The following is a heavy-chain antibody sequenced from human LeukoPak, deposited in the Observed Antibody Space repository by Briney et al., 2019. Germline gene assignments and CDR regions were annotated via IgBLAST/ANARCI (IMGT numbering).Heavy chain of an antibody. Sequence: ASVKVSCKASGYTFTSYGISWVRQAPGQGLEWMGWINPNSGGTNYAQKFQGRVTMTRDTSISTAYMELSRLRSDDTAVYYCARDNDFWSGSWFDPWGQGTLVTVSS. CDR1: GYTFTSYG. V-gene: IGHV1-2*02. J-gene: IGHJ5*02. CDR3: ARDNDFWSGSWFDP. CDR2: INPNSGGT. D-gene: IGHD3-3*01.